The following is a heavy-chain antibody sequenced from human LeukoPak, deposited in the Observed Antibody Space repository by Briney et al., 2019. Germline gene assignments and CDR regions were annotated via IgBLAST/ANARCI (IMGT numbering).Heavy chain of an antibody. CDR1: GFTFSSYG. Sequence: GRSLRLSCAASGFTFSSYGMHWVRQAPGKGLEWVAVIWYDGSNKYYADSVKGRFTISRDNSKNTLYLQMNSLRAEDTAVYYCAKRGASVYAVDYWGQGTLVTVSS. V-gene: IGHV3-33*06. CDR2: IWYDGSNK. D-gene: IGHD2-8*01. J-gene: IGHJ4*02. CDR3: AKRGASVYAVDY.